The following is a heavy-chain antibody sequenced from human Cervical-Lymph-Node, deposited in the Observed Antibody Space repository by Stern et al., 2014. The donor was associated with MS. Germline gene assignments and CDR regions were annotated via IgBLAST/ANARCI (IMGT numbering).Heavy chain of an antibody. V-gene: IGHV5-51*04. CDR3: ARRSELPYYYGSGSRTGPWYFDL. CDR1: GYNFPNYW. J-gene: IGHJ2*01. CDR2: LYPRDSDT. Sequence: EVQLLESGAEVKKPGESLKISCKGSGYNFPNYWIGWVRQMPGKGLEWMGILYPRDSDTRETPSFGQVTFSADKPTSPAYLQWSSLKASDTAMYYCARRSELPYYYGSGSRTGPWYFDLWGRGTLVTVSS. D-gene: IGHD3-10*01.